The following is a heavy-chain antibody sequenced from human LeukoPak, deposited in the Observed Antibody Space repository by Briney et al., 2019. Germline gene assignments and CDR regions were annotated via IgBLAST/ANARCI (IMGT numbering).Heavy chain of an antibody. D-gene: IGHD2-8*01. CDR3: AKEITYVRNFDY. CDR1: GFTFDDYG. V-gene: IGHV3-20*04. CDR2: INWNGGST. J-gene: IGHJ4*02. Sequence: GGSRRLSCAASGFTFDDYGMSWVRQAPGKGLEWVSGINWNGGSTGYADSVKGRFTISRDNSKNTLYLQMNSLRAEDTAEYYCAKEITYVRNFDYWGQGTLVTVSS.